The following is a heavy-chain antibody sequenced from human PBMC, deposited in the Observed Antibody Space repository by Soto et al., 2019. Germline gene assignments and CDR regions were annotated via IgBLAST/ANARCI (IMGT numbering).Heavy chain of an antibody. CDR1: GGTFSSYA. J-gene: IGHJ3*02. V-gene: IGHV1-69*06. CDR2: IIPIFGTA. CDR3: ARGPSLGSYGSPAFDI. D-gene: IGHD5-18*01. Sequence: QVQLVQSGAEVKKPGSSVKVSCKASGGTFSSYAISWVRQAPGQGLEWMGGIIPIFGTANYAQKFQGRVTINADKSTSTAYMELSSLRSEDTAVYYCARGPSLGSYGSPAFDIWGQGTMVTVSS.